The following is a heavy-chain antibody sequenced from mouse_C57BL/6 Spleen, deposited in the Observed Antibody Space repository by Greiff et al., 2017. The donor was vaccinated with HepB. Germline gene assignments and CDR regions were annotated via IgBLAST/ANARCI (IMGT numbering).Heavy chain of an antibody. J-gene: IGHJ2*01. V-gene: IGHV5-4*01. Sequence: DVHLVESGGGLVKPGGSLKLSCAASGFTFSSYAMSWVRQTPEKRLEWVATISDGGSYTYYPDNVKGRFTISRDNAKNNLYLQMSHLKSEDTAMYYCARDTIYYGSSFDYWGQGTTLTVSS. CDR3: ARDTIYYGSSFDY. D-gene: IGHD1-1*01. CDR2: ISDGGSYT. CDR1: GFTFSSYA.